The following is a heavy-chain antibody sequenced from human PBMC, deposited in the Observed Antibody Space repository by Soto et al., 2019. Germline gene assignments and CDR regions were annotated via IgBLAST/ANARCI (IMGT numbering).Heavy chain of an antibody. V-gene: IGHV3-9*01. J-gene: IGHJ4*02. CDR2: INWDSGDI. Sequence: GGSLRLSCVVSGISFDDYAMHWVRQVPGKGLEWVSGINWDSGDIGYADSVKGRFTISRDNAKNSLYLQMNSLKTEDTALYYCAKDTAPGFYDANGHLDYWGQGTPVTAPQ. CDR3: AKDTAPGFYDANGHLDY. CDR1: GISFDDYA. D-gene: IGHD2-8*01.